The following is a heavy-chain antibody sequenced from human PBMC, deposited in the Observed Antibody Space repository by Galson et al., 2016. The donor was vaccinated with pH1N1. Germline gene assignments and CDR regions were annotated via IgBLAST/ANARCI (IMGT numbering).Heavy chain of an antibody. V-gene: IGHV4-31*03. CDR2: IHNSGST. D-gene: IGHD2/OR15-2a*01. CDR3: ARGLIYRP. Sequence: TLSLTCTVSGGSVSRSGNYWNWIRQHPGKGLEWIGYIHNSGSTYYNPSLKSRVTISVDTSKNQFSLRLSSVTAADTAVYYCARGLIYRPWGQGTLVTVSS. J-gene: IGHJ5*02. CDR1: GGSVSRSGNY.